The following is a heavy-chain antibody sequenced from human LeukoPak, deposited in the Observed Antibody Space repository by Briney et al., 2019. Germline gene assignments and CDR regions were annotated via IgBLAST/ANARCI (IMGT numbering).Heavy chain of an antibody. Sequence: SETLSLTCTVSGGSISSSSYYWGWIRQPPGKGLEWIGSIYYSGSTYYNPSLKSRVTISVETSKNQFSLKLTSVTAADTAVYYCARVRHPTYYYDGSGYSIDYWGQGTLVTVSS. D-gene: IGHD3-22*01. CDR3: ARVRHPTYYYDGSGYSIDY. CDR1: GGSISSSSYY. V-gene: IGHV4-39*07. J-gene: IGHJ4*02. CDR2: IYYSGST.